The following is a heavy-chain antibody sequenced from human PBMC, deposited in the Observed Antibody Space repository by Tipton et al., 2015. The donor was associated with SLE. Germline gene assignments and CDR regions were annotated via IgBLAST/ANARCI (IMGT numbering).Heavy chain of an antibody. Sequence: LRLSCTVSGGSISSSSYYWGWIRQPPGKGLEWIGSIYYSGSTYYNPSLKSRVTISVDTPKNQFSLKLSSVTAADTAVYYCARGDGYNFDYWGQGTLVTVSS. V-gene: IGHV4-39*07. J-gene: IGHJ4*02. CDR1: GGSISSSSYY. CDR3: ARGDGYNFDY. D-gene: IGHD5-24*01. CDR2: IYYSGST.